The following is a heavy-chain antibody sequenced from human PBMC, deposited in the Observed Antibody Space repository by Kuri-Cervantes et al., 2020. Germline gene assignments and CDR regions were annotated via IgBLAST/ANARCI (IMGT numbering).Heavy chain of an antibody. CDR3: AKGGIDYYDSSGFYI. D-gene: IGHD3-22*01. Sequence: FLSASGFTFDDYAMHWVRQAPGKGLEWVSGISWNSGSIGYADSVKGRFTISRDNAKNSLYLQMNSLGADDTALYYSAKGGIDYYDSSGFYIWGQGTLVTVSS. CDR1: GFTFDDYA. J-gene: IGHJ4*02. CDR2: ISWNSGSI. V-gene: IGHV3-9*01.